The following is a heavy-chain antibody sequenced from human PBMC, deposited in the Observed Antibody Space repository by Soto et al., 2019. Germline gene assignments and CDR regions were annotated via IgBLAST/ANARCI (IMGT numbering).Heavy chain of an antibody. CDR1: GGTFSSYA. Sequence: VKVSCKASGGTFSSYAISWVRQAPGQGLEWMGGIIPIFGTANYAQKFQGRVTITADESTSTAYMELSSLRSEDTAVYYCARHVPAAGYYYGMDVWGQGTTVTVSS. J-gene: IGHJ6*02. CDR2: IIPIFGTA. CDR3: ARHVPAAGYYYGMDV. D-gene: IGHD2-2*01. V-gene: IGHV1-69*01.